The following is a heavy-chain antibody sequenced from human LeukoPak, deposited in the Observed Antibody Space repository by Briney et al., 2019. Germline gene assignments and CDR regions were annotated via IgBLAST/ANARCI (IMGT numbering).Heavy chain of an antibody. CDR1: GDSVSRSDSY. D-gene: IGHD3-22*01. V-gene: IGHV4-39*01. Sequence: SETLSLTRSVSGDSVSRSDSYWDWIRQPPGKGLEWIGTIYYSGRTYYSPSLKGRVTMSVDPSNNQFSLSLRSVTAADTAIYYCARRRYYDGSGYLEWGQGTLLSVSS. CDR2: IYYSGRT. CDR3: ARRRYYDGSGYLE. J-gene: IGHJ1*01.